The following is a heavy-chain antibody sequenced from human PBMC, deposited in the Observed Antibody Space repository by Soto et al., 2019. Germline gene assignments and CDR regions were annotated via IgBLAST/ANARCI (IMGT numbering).Heavy chain of an antibody. V-gene: IGHV3-21*01. CDR2: ISSSSSYI. D-gene: IGHD3-9*01. CDR3: ARDLTYYDILTGPE. Sequence: PGGSLRLSCAASGFTFSSYSMNWVRQAPGKGLEWVSSISSSSSYIYYADSVKGRFTISRDNAKNSLYLQMNSLRAEDTAVYYCARDLTYYDILTGPERDQGTLVTVSS. J-gene: IGHJ4*02. CDR1: GFTFSSYS.